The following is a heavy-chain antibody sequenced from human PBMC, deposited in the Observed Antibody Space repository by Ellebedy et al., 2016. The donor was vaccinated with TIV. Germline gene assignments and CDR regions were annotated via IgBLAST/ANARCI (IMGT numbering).Heavy chain of an antibody. CDR3: AKERTTVTTGNFDY. CDR2: FDPEDGET. D-gene: IGHD4-17*01. J-gene: IGHJ4*02. V-gene: IGHV1-24*01. Sequence: AASVKVSCKVSGYTLTELSMHWVRQAPGKGLEWMGGFDPEDGETIYAQKFQGRVTMTRDTSTSTVYMELSSLRSEETAGYYCAKERTTVTTGNFDYWGQGTLVTVSS. CDR1: GYTLTELS.